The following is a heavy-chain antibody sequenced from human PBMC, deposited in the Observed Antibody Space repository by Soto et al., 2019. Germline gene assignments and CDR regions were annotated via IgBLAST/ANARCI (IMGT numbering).Heavy chain of an antibody. J-gene: IGHJ4*02. CDR1: GGSISSYY. Sequence: ETLSLTCTVSGGSISSYYWSWIRQPPGKGLEWIGYIYYSGSTNYNPSLKSRVTISVDTSKNQFSLKVSSVTAADTAVYYCARRWGTSFDFWGRGTLVTVSS. V-gene: IGHV4-59*01. CDR3: ARRWGTSFDF. D-gene: IGHD7-27*01. CDR2: IYYSGST.